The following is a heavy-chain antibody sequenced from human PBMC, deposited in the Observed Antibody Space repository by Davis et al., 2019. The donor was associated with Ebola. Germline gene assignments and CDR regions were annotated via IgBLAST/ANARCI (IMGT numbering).Heavy chain of an antibody. J-gene: IGHJ6*02. V-gene: IGHV4-61*09. CDR1: GGSISSGSYY. D-gene: IGHD4-17*01. Sequence: PSETLSLTCTVSGGSISSGSYYWSWIRQPAGKGLEWIGHIYTSGSTNYNPSLKSRVTISVDTSKNQFSLKLSSVTAADTAVYYCARDREGYGDYGIPIGYYYYGMDVWGQGTTVTVSS. CDR2: IYTSGST. CDR3: ARDREGYGDYGIPIGYYYYGMDV.